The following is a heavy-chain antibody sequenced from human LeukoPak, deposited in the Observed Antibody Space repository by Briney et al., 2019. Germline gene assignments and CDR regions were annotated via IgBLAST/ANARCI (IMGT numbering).Heavy chain of an antibody. Sequence: GGSLRLSCGASGFTFSSHWMSWVRQAPGRGLEWVARIQQDGFETYYVDSVTGRFTISRDNAKNSLYLQMNSLRAEDTAVYYCARGGSRYFADWGQGTLVTVSS. J-gene: IGHJ4*02. CDR3: ARGGSRYFAD. V-gene: IGHV3-7*04. D-gene: IGHD3-9*01. CDR1: GFTFSSHW. CDR2: IQQDGFET.